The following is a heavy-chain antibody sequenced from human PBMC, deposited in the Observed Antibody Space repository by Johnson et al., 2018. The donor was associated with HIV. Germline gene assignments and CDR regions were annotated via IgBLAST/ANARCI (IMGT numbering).Heavy chain of an antibody. V-gene: IGHV3-30*02. CDR1: GFTFSSYG. CDR3: AKGKVVVAAHDAFDI. J-gene: IGHJ3*02. D-gene: IGHD2-15*01. Sequence: VQLVESGGGVVQPGGSLRLSCAASGFTFSSYGMHWVRQAPGTGLEWVAFIRYDGINKYYADSVKGGFTISRDNSKNTLYLQMNSLRAEDTAVYYCAKGKVVVAAHDAFDIWGQGTMVTVSS. CDR2: IRYDGINK.